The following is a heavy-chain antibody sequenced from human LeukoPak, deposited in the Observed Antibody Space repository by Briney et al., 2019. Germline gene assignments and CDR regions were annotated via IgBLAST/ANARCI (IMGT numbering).Heavy chain of an antibody. Sequence: GESLKISCKGSGCSFTSYWIGWVRPMPGKGVEWMGIIYPGDSDTRYSPSFQGQVTISADKSISTAYLQWSSLRASDTAMYYCARQATTEAGDAFDIWGQGTMVTVSS. V-gene: IGHV5-51*01. CDR2: IYPGDSDT. CDR1: GCSFTSYW. CDR3: ARQATTEAGDAFDI. D-gene: IGHD1-26*01. J-gene: IGHJ3*02.